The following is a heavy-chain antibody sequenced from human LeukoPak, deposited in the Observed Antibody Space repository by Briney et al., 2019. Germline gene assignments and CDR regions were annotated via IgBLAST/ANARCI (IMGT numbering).Heavy chain of an antibody. D-gene: IGHD6-13*01. Sequence: TSETLSLTCAVYGGSFSGYYWSWIRQPPGKGLEWIGEINHSGSTNYNPSLKSRVTISVDTSKNQFSLKLSSVTAAHAAVYYSARGLLGSSSWHGDWFDPWGQGTLVTVSS. J-gene: IGHJ5*02. V-gene: IGHV4-34*01. CDR1: GGSFSGYY. CDR3: ARGLLGSSSWHGDWFDP. CDR2: INHSGST.